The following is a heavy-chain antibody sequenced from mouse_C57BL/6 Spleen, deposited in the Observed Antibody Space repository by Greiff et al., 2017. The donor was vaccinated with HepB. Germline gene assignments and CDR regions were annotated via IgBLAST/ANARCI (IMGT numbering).Heavy chain of an antibody. D-gene: IGHD4-1*01. V-gene: IGHV1-59*01. Sequence: VQLQQSGAELVRPGPSVKLSCKASGYTFTSYWMHWVKQRPGQGLEWIGVIDPSDSYTNYNQKFKGKATLTVDTSSSTAYMQLSSLTSEDSAVYYCARKVTGTLFDYWGQGTTLTVSS. J-gene: IGHJ2*01. CDR3: ARKVTGTLFDY. CDR2: IDPSDSYT. CDR1: GYTFTSYW.